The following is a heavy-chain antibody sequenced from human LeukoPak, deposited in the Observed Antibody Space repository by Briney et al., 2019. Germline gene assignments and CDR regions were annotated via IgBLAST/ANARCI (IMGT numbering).Heavy chain of an antibody. CDR3: ARHLDY. J-gene: IGHJ4*02. CDR2: IYYSGST. Sequence: SETLSLTCTVSGGSISSYYWSWIRQPPGKGLEWIGYIYYSGSTSYNPSLKSRVTISVDTSKNQFSLKLSSVTAADTAVYYCARHLDYWGRGTLVTVSS. CDR1: GGSISSYY. V-gene: IGHV4-59*08.